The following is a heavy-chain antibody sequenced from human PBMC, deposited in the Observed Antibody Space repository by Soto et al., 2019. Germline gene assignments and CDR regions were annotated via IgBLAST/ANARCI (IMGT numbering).Heavy chain of an antibody. Sequence: GESLKISCKGSGYSFTSYWIGWVRQMPGKGLEWMGIIYPGDSDTRYSPSFQGQVTISADKSISTAYLQWSSLKASDTAMYYCARSKENIVVVVAGSEAFDIWGQGTMVTVSS. V-gene: IGHV5-51*01. CDR3: ARSKENIVVVVAGSEAFDI. CDR2: IYPGDSDT. CDR1: GYSFTSYW. D-gene: IGHD2-15*01. J-gene: IGHJ3*02.